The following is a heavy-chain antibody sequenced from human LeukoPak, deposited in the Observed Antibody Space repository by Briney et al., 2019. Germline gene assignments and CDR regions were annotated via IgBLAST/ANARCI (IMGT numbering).Heavy chain of an antibody. CDR2: TYFRSQWYS. CDR1: GDSVSGNDAT. V-gene: IGHV6-1*01. D-gene: IGHD1-26*01. J-gene: IGHJ4*02. Sequence: SQTLSLTCAISGDSVSGNDATWNWIRQSPSGGLEWLGRTYFRSQWYSEYAAFVKNRISVNSDTSKNQFSLQLNSVTPEDTAIYYCVRKMGAFDYWGQGTLVTVSS. CDR3: VRKMGAFDY.